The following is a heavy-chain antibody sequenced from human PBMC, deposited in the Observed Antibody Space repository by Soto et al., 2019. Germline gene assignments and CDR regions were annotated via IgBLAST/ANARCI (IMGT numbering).Heavy chain of an antibody. CDR1: GGSISSGGYS. J-gene: IGHJ4*02. CDR2: IYHSGST. V-gene: IGHV4-30-2*01. CDR3: ARAMTTVTTIDY. Sequence: SETLSLTCAVSGGSISSGGYSWSWIRQPPGKGLEWIGYIYHSGSTYYNPSLKSRVTISVDRSKNQFSLKLSSVTAADTAVYYCARAMTTVTTIDYWRQGTLVTVSS. D-gene: IGHD4-17*01.